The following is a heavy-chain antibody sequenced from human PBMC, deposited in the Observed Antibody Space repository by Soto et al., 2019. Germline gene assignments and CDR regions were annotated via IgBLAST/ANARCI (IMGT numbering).Heavy chain of an antibody. J-gene: IGHJ4*02. CDR3: ARGAGDYGDPFDY. CDR1: GGSISSYY. CDR2: IYYSGST. D-gene: IGHD4-17*01. V-gene: IGHV4-59*01. Sequence: PSETLSLTCTVSGGSISSYYWSWIRQPPGKGLEWIGYIYYSGSTNYNPSLKSRVTISVDTSKNQFSLKLSSVTAADAAVYYCARGAGDYGDPFDYWGQGTLVTVSS.